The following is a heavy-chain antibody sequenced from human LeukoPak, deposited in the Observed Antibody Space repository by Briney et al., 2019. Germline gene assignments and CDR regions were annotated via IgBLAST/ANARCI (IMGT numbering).Heavy chain of an antibody. V-gene: IGHV3-11*01. CDR2: ISSSGSTI. CDR1: GFTFSDYY. D-gene: IGHD6-13*01. CDR3: ARAPRGRYSSSWYYFDY. J-gene: IGHJ4*02. Sequence: PGGSLRPSCAASGFTFSDYYMSWIRQAPGKGLEGVSYISSSGSTIYYADSVKGRFTISRDNAKNSLYLQMNSLRAEDTAVYYCARAPRGRYSSSWYYFDYWGQGTLVTVSS.